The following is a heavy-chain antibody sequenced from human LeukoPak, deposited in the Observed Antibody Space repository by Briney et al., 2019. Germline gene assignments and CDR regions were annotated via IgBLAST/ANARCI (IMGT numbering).Heavy chain of an antibody. J-gene: IGHJ4*02. CDR3: AKHRFESGGYHSTD. CDR1: GFTFTDYT. Sequence: GGSLRLSCAASGFTFTDYTMNWVRQAPGKGLEWVSVISDGADRTYYADSVKGRFTISRDNSKNTLYLQMNSLRDEDTAVYYCAKHRFESGGYHSTDWGQGTLVTVSS. CDR2: ISDGADRT. V-gene: IGHV3-23*01. D-gene: IGHD3-22*01.